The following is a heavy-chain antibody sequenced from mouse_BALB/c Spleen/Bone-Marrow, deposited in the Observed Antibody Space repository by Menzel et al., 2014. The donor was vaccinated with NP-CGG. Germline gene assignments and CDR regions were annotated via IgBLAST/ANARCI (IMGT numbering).Heavy chain of an antibody. J-gene: IGHJ3*01. Sequence: EVQRVESGGGLVKPGGSLKLSCAASGFTFSSYAMSWVRQTPEKRLEWVASISSGGSTYYPDSVKGRFTISRDNARNILYLQMSSLRSEDTAMYYCAREGDGHDPAWFAYWGQGTLVTVSA. D-gene: IGHD2-2*01. CDR2: ISSGGST. CDR1: GFTFSSYA. V-gene: IGHV5-6-5*01. CDR3: AREGDGHDPAWFAY.